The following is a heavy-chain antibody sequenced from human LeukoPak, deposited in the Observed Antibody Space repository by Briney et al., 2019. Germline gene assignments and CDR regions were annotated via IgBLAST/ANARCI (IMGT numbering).Heavy chain of an antibody. CDR3: ARLQTRYYYYYYMDG. CDR1: GYSFTSYW. CDR2: IYPGDSDT. J-gene: IGHJ6*03. V-gene: IGHV5-51*01. Sequence: GESLKISCKGSGYSFTSYWIGWVRQMPGKGLEWMGIIYPGDSDTRYSPSFQGQVTISADKSISTAYLQWSSLKASDTAMYYCARLQTRYYYYYYMDGWGKGTTVTVSS.